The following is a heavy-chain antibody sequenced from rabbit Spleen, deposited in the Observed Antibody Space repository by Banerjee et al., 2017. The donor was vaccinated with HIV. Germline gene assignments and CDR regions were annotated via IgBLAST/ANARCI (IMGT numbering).Heavy chain of an antibody. CDR1: GLDFSSSYW. J-gene: IGHJ4*01. V-gene: IGHV1S45*01. Sequence: QEQLVESGGGLVKPGAALTLTCKASGLDFSSSYWLCWVRQAPGKGLEWIACIDVVRSGSTYYASWARGRFTISKTSSTTVTLQMTSLTAADTATYFCARDAAGREDFNLWGPGTLVTVS. CDR3: ARDAAGREDFNL. D-gene: IGHD4-2*01. CDR2: IDVVRSGST.